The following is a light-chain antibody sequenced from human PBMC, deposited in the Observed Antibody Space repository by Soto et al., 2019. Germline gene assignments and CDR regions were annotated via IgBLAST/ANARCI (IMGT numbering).Light chain of an antibody. CDR2: AAS. Sequence: EIVLTQSPGTLSLSPGDRATLSCRASHSINTSFLAWFQQKPGQAPRLLIYAASSRATGIPDRFSGSGSGTDFTLTISRPEPEDFAVYYCQQYGSSPPLSFCGGTKVEIK. V-gene: IGKV3-20*01. J-gene: IGKJ4*01. CDR3: QQYGSSPPLS. CDR1: HSINTSF.